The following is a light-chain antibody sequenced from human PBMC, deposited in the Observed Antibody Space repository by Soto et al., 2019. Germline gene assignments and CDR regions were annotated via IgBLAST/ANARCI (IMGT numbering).Light chain of an antibody. Sequence: EIVLTQSPGTLSLSPGERATLSCRASQSVRSSYLAWYQQKPGQAPRLLIYGASTRATGIPDRFSGSGSGTDFTLTISRLEPEDFAVDYCQQYGTSSWTFGQGTKVEIK. V-gene: IGKV3-20*01. CDR3: QQYGTSSWT. CDR1: QSVRSSY. CDR2: GAS. J-gene: IGKJ1*01.